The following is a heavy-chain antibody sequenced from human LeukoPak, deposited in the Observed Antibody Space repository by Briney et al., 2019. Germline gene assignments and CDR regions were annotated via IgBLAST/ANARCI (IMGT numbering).Heavy chain of an antibody. V-gene: IGHV4-4*02. CDR2: IYHSGST. CDR1: GVSISSSNW. Sequence: SGTLSLTCAVSGVSISSSNWWSWVRQPPGKGLEWIGEIYHSGSTNYNPSPKSRVTISVDKSKNQFSLKLSSVTAADTAVYYCARSGSYGYQLNYWGQGTLVTVSS. D-gene: IGHD5-18*01. CDR3: ARSGSYGYQLNY. J-gene: IGHJ4*02.